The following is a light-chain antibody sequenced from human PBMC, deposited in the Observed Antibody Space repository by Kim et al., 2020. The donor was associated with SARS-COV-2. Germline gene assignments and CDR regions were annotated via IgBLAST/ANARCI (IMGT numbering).Light chain of an antibody. J-gene: IGLJ2*01. CDR2: DVT. CDR3: SSYTTSNELL. Sequence: QSALTQPASVSGSPGQSITISCTGTSSDVGGYNFVSWFQQYPGNAPKLLIYDVTERPAGASNHFSGSKSGNTASLTISGLQADDEADYYCSSYTTSNELLFGGGTQLTVL. V-gene: IGLV2-14*01. CDR1: SSDVGGYNF.